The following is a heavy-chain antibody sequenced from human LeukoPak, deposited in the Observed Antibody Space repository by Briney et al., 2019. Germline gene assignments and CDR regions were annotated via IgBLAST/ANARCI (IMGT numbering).Heavy chain of an antibody. CDR3: ARYCSGGSCYYYGMDV. Sequence: GASVKVSCKASRYTFTSYGISWVRQAPGQGLEWMGWISAYNGNTNYAQKLQGRVTMTTDTSTSTAYMELRSLRSDDTAVYYCARYCSGGSCYYYGMDVWGQGTTVTVSS. CDR2: ISAYNGNT. V-gene: IGHV1-18*01. CDR1: RYTFTSYG. J-gene: IGHJ6*02. D-gene: IGHD2-15*01.